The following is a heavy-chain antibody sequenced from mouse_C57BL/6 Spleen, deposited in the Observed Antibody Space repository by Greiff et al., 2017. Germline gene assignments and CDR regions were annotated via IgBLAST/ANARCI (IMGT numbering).Heavy chain of an antibody. Sequence: VQLKESVAELVRPGASVQLSCTASGFNINNTYMHWVTQRPEQGLEWIGRIDPANGNTKSAPTFTGKATITADTSSNTAYLQLSSLTSEDTAIYYCARGSGYYGNYFDYWGQGTTLTVSS. CDR1: GFNINNTY. CDR2: IDPANGNT. V-gene: IGHV14-3*01. D-gene: IGHD2-1*01. J-gene: IGHJ2*01. CDR3: ARGSGYYGNYFDY.